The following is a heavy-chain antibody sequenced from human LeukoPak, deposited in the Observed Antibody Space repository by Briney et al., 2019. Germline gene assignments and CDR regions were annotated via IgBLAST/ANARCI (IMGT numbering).Heavy chain of an antibody. V-gene: IGHV1-18*01. D-gene: IGHD3-10*01. CDR2: ISAYNGDT. CDR1: GYSFASFG. CDR3: ARGGYYGSGSFPGY. Sequence: ASVKVSCKASGYSFASFGINWVRQAPGQGLVWMGWISAYNGDTNYAQNLQGRVTMTTDTSTSTAYMDLRSLRSDDTAVYYCARGGYYGSGSFPGYWGQGTLVTVSS. J-gene: IGHJ4*02.